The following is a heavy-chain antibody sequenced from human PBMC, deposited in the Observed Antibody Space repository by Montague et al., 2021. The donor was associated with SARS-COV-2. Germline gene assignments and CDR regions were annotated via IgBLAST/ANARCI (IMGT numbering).Heavy chain of an antibody. CDR1: GFSVSAPGVG. CDR2: IYWDDDK. V-gene: IGHV2-5*02. Sequence: PALVKPTQTLTLTCTVSGFSVSAPGVGVGWIRQPPGKALEWLALIYWDDDKRYSPSLNTRLTIIKDTSKNQVALTMTNVDPADTGAYFCARNSVRQRSGPYWYFDLWGPGTVITVSS. D-gene: IGHD6-25*01. CDR3: ARNSVRQRSGPYWYFDL. J-gene: IGHJ2*01.